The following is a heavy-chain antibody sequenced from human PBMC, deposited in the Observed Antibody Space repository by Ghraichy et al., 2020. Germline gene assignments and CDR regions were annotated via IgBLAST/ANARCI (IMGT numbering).Heavy chain of an antibody. J-gene: IGHJ4*02. CDR3: ARGSPGYCSSTSCPIDY. V-gene: IGHV3-21*01. CDR1: GFTFSSYS. CDR2: ISSSSSYI. D-gene: IGHD2-2*01. Sequence: GGSLRLSCAASGFTFSSYSMNWVRQAPGKGLEWVSSISSSSSYIYYADSVKGRFTISRDNAKNSLYLQMNSLRAEDTAVYYCARGSPGYCSSTSCPIDYWGQGTLVTVSS.